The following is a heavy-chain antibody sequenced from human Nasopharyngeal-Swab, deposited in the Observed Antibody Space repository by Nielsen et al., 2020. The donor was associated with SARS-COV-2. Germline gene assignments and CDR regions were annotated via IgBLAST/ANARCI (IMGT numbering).Heavy chain of an antibody. J-gene: IGHJ4*02. V-gene: IGHV3-48*02. CDR3: ARDHAYDYVWGSYRPLIPRFDY. Sequence: GESLKISCAASGFTFSSYSMNWVRQAPGKGLEWVSYISSSSSTIYYADSVKGRFTISRDNAKNSLYLQMNSLRDEDTAVYYCARDHAYDYVWGSYRPLIPRFDYWGPGTLVTVSS. D-gene: IGHD3-16*02. CDR1: GFTFSSYS. CDR2: ISSSSSTI.